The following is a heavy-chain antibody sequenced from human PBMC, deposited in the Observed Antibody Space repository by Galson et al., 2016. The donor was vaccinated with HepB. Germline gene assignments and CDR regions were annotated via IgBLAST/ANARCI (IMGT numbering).Heavy chain of an antibody. Sequence: SVKVSCKASGYTFTSYDINWVRQAPGQGLEWVGRSVPILGMANYAQKFQGRVTITADKSTNTSYMELSSLRSEDTAVYYCARDAVAVGGTLHFYYYGMDVWGQGTTVTVSS. CDR3: ARDAVAVGGTLHFYYYGMDV. CDR1: GYTFTSYD. CDR2: SVPILGMA. V-gene: IGHV1-69*04. J-gene: IGHJ6*02. D-gene: IGHD6-13*01.